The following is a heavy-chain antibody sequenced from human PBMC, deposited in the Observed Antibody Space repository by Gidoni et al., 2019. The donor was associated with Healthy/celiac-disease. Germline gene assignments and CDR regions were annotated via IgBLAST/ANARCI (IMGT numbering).Heavy chain of an antibody. CDR1: GGSFSGYY. D-gene: IGHD6-19*01. CDR2: INHSGST. CDR3: ARVTRGWYLGGNWFDP. J-gene: IGHJ5*02. V-gene: IGHV4-34*01. Sequence: QVQLQQWGAGLLKPSETLSLTCAVYGGSFSGYYWSWIRQPPGKGLEWIGEINHSGSTNYNPSLKSRVTISVDTSKNQFSLKLSSVTAADTAVYYCARVTRGWYLGGNWFDPWGQGTLVTVSS.